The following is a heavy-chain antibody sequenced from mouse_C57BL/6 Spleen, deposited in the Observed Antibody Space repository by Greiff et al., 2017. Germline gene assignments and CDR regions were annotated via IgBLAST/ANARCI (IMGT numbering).Heavy chain of an antibody. V-gene: IGHV1-69*01. CDR3: ARSGYGNSLAY. D-gene: IGHD2-1*01. CDR2: IDPSDSYT. CDR1: GYTFTSYW. J-gene: IGHJ3*01. Sequence: VQLQQPGAELVMPGASVKLSCKASGYTFTSYWMHWVKQRPGQGLEWIGEIDPSDSYTNYNQKFKGKSTLTVDKSSSTAYMQLSSLTSEDSAVYYCARSGYGNSLAYWGQGTLVTVSA.